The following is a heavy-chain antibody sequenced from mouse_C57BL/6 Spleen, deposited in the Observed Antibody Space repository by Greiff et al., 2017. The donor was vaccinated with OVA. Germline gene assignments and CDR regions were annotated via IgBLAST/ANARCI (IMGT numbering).Heavy chain of an antibody. CDR3: TRSGTLGEGYFDY. Sequence: QVQLKESGAELVRPGASVTLSCKASGYTFTDYEMHWVKQTPVHGLEWIGAIDPETGGTAYNQKFKGKAILTADKSSITAYMELRSLTSEDSAVYYCTRSGTLGEGYFDYWGQGTTLTVSS. CDR2: IDPETGGT. V-gene: IGHV1-15*01. J-gene: IGHJ2*01. D-gene: IGHD3-3*01. CDR1: GYTFTDYE.